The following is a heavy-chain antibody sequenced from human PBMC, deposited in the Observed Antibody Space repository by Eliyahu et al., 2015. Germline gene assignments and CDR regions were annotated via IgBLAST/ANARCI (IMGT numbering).Heavy chain of an antibody. D-gene: IGHD3-16*01. V-gene: IGHV4-59*01. J-gene: IGHJ4*02. CDR2: IYYSGSA. CDR3: ARGGESNKYHFDS. Sequence: QVQLQESGPGLVKPSETLSLTCTVXGGSISSYYWNWIRQPPGKGVEWIGYIYYSGSANYNPSLKSRVTMSVDTSKDQFSLKLSSVTAADTAVYYCARGGESNKYHFDSWGQGTLVTVSS. CDR1: GGSISSYY.